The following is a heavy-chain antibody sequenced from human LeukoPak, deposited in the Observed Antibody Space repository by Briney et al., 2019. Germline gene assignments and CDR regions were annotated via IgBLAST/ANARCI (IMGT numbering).Heavy chain of an antibody. J-gene: IGHJ4*02. V-gene: IGHV4-61*02. Sequence: SETLSLTCTVSGDSISSTNYYWSCIRQPAGKGLEWIGRFYNSGSTNYNPSLKSRVTMSVDTSKNQFSLKLSSVTAADTAVYYCARVGDYALKDWGQGTLVTVSS. CDR2: FYNSGST. CDR3: ARVGDYALKD. CDR1: GDSISSTNYY. D-gene: IGHD3-16*01.